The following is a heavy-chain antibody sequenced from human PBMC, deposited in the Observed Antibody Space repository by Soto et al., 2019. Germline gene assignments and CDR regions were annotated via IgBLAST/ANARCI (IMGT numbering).Heavy chain of an antibody. V-gene: IGHV3-23*01. Sequence: EVQLLESGGGLVQPGGSLGLSCAASRFTFSNYAMSWVRQTPGKGLEWVSVISGSGGNSKYADSVKGRLTISRDNSKNTLFLQMNSLRVDDTAVYYCAKLTNWYGGWFDPWGQGTLVTVSS. CDR2: ISGSGGNS. J-gene: IGHJ5*02. CDR3: AKLTNWYGGWFDP. D-gene: IGHD1-1*01. CDR1: RFTFSNYA.